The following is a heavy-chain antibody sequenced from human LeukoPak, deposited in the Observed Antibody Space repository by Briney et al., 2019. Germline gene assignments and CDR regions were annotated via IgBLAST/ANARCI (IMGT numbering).Heavy chain of an antibody. CDR1: GYTFTSYY. CDR3: AKDYEPLVGVHRWGDWFDP. Sequence: ASVKVSCKASGYTFTSYYMHWVRQAPGQGLEWMGIINPSGGSTSYAQKFQGRVTMTRDTSTSTVYMELNSLRAEDTAVYYCAKDYEPLVGVHRWGDWFDPWGQGTLVTVSS. CDR2: INPSGGST. D-gene: IGHD1-26*01. V-gene: IGHV1-46*01. J-gene: IGHJ5*02.